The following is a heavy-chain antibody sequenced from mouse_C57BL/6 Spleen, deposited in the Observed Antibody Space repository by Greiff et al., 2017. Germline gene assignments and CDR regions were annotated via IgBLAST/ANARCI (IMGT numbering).Heavy chain of an antibody. CDR3: TVHYYGSSYDFDY. D-gene: IGHD1-1*01. J-gene: IGHJ2*01. CDR1: GFNIKDDY. CDR2: IDPENGDT. V-gene: IGHV14-4*01. Sequence: VQLQQSGAELVRPGASVKLSCTASGFNIKDDYMHWVKQRPEQGLEWIGWIDPENGDTEYASKFHGKATITADTSSNTAYLQLSSLTSEYTAVYYCTVHYYGSSYDFDYWGQGTTLTVSS.